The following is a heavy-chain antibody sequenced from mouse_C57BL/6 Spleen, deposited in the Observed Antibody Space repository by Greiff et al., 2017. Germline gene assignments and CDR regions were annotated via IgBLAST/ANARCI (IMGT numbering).Heavy chain of an antibody. D-gene: IGHD2-5*01. Sequence: EVKLMESEGGLVQPGSSMKLSCTASGFTFSDYYMAWVRQVPEKGLEWVANINYDGSSTYYLDSLKSRFIISRDNAKNILYLQMSSLKSEDTATYYCARYSNYERGAMDYWGQGTSVTVSS. CDR3: ARYSNYERGAMDY. J-gene: IGHJ4*01. V-gene: IGHV5-16*01. CDR2: INYDGSST. CDR1: GFTFSDYY.